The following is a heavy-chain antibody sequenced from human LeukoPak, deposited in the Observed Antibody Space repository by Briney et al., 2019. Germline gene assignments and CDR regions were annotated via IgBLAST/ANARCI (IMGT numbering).Heavy chain of an antibody. CDR2: ISSSGSII. D-gene: IGHD3-22*01. V-gene: IGHV3-11*01. CDR1: GFTFSDYY. Sequence: PGGSLRLSCGASGFTFSDYYMSWIRQAPGKGLEWVSYISSSGSIIYYVDSVKGRFTISRDNAKNSLYLQMNSLRAEDMALYYCAKGKHSSGYYPQDYWGQGTLVTVSS. CDR3: AKGKHSSGYYPQDY. J-gene: IGHJ4*02.